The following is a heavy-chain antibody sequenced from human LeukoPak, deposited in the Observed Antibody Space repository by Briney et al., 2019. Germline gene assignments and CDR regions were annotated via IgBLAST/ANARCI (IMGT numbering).Heavy chain of an antibody. CDR3: TRMGHNFDN. CDR2: INPSGGRT. CDR1: GYPFLNYF. D-gene: IGHD1-26*01. V-gene: IGHV1-46*04. Sequence: GASVKVSCKTSGYPFLNYFIHWVRQAPGQGLEWLGVINPSGGRTTYSQHLRGRLTMTSDTSTSTVYLEVSGLTSEDTAVYFCTRMGHNFDNWGQEPWSPSP. J-gene: IGHJ4*01.